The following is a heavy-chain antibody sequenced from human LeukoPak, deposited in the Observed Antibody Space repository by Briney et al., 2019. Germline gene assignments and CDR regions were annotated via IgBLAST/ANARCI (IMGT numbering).Heavy chain of an antibody. CDR3: ARDADMIVVPGGVDY. CDR2: ISSSSSYI. Sequence: GGSLRLSCAASGFTFSSYSMNWVRQAPGKGLEWVSSISSSSSYIYYADSVKGQFTISRDNAKNSLYLQMNSLRAEDTAAYYCARDADMIVVPGGVDYWGRGTLVTVSS. D-gene: IGHD3-22*01. J-gene: IGHJ4*02. CDR1: GFTFSSYS. V-gene: IGHV3-21*01.